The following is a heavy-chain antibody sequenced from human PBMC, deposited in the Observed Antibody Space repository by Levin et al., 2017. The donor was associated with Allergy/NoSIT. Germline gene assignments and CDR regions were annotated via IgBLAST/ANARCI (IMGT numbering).Heavy chain of an antibody. J-gene: IGHJ4*02. CDR3: ARRVRGSGSYED. CDR1: GFTFSSYA. CDR2: ISYDGSNK. Sequence: GESLKISCAASGFTFSSYAMHWVRQAPGKGLEWVAVISYDGSNKYYADSVKGRFTISRDNSKNTLYLQMNSLRAEDTAVYYCARRVRGSGSYEDWGQGTLVTVSS. D-gene: IGHD3-10*01. V-gene: IGHV3-30*04.